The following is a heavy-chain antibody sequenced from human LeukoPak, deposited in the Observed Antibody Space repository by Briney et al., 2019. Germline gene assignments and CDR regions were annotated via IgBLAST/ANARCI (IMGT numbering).Heavy chain of an antibody. Sequence: QSGGSLRLSCAASGFTFSSYSMNWVRQAPGKGLEWVSYISSSSSTIYYADSVKGRFTISRDNAKNSLYLQMNSLRAEDTAVYYCAREEDEVTTVTKGLDYWGQGTLVTVSS. CDR2: ISSSSSTI. CDR3: AREEDEVTTVTKGLDY. D-gene: IGHD4-17*01. CDR1: GFTFSSYS. V-gene: IGHV3-48*01. J-gene: IGHJ4*02.